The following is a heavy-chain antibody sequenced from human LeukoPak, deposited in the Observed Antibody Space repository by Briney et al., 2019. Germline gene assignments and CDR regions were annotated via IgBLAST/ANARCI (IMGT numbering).Heavy chain of an antibody. J-gene: IGHJ4*02. V-gene: IGHV3-23*01. CDR3: AKVQQLATIYYFDY. CDR2: MSGSGGTT. D-gene: IGHD6-13*01. CDR1: GFTFSSYA. Sequence: GGSLRLSCAASGFTFSSYAMSWVRQAPGKGLEWVSAMSGSGGTTYYADSVKGRFAISRDNSRNTLYLQMSSLRTEDTALYYCAKVQQLATIYYFDYWGQGTLVTVSS.